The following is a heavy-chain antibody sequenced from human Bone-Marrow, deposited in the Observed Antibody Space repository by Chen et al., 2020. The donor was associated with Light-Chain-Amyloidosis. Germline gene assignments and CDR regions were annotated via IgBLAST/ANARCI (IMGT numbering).Heavy chain of an antibody. CDR1: FPNYW. V-gene: IGHV5-51*01. Sequence: FPNYWIGWVRQMPGKGLEWMGVIYPDDSDARYSPSFEGQVTISADKSITTAYLQWRSLKASDTAMYYCARRRDGYNFDYWGQGTLVTVSS. CDR3: ARRRDGYNFDY. D-gene: IGHD5-12*01. J-gene: IGHJ4*02. CDR2: IYPDDSDA.